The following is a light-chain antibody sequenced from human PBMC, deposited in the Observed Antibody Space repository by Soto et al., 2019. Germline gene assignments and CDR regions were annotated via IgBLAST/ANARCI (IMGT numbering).Light chain of an antibody. V-gene: IGLV2-14*01. J-gene: IGLJ2*01. CDR1: SSDVGGYNY. CDR2: DVS. Sequence: QSVLTQPASVSGSPGQSITISCTGTSSDVGGYNYVSWYQQHPGKAPKLMIYDVSNRPSGDSHRFSGSKYGNTASMTISGLQAEDGSDYYSRSYTSSSTFVVFGGGSKLTVL. CDR3: RSYTSSSTFVV.